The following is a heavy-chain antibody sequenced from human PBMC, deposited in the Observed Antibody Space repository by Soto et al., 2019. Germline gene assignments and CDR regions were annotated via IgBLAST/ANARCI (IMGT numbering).Heavy chain of an antibody. D-gene: IGHD1-1*01. CDR2: ISAHNGNT. CDR1: GYDFTTYG. V-gene: IGHV1-18*01. CDR3: ARGRYGDY. J-gene: IGHJ4*02. Sequence: QVHLVQSGAEVKKSGASVKVSCKGSGYDFTTYGITWVRQAPGQGLEWMAWISAHNGNTDYAQKLQGRVTVTRDTSTSTAYMELRSLRSDEPAVYYCARGRYGDYWGQGALVTVSS.